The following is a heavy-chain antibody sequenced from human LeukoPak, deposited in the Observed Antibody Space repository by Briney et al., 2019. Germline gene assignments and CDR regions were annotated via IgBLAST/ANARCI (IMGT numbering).Heavy chain of an antibody. Sequence: ASVKVSCKASGYIFTGYYMHWVRQAPGQGLEWMGWINPNSGGTNYAQKFQGRVTMTRDTSISTAYMELSRLRSDDAAVYYCARVAYSSGWSYYYYYYMDVWGKGTTVTVSS. CDR3: ARVAYSSGWSYYYYYYMDV. D-gene: IGHD6-19*01. V-gene: IGHV1-2*02. CDR1: GYIFTGYY. J-gene: IGHJ6*03. CDR2: INPNSGGT.